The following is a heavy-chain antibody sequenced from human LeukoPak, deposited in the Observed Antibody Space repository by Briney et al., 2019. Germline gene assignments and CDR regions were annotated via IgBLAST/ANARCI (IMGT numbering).Heavy chain of an antibody. Sequence: SQTLSLTCAISGDSVSSISAAWNWIRHSPSRGLEWLGRTYYRSTWYNDYAVSVKSRITINPDTSKNQFSLKLSSVTAADTAVYYCARGWNSGYGIFDYYYYYMDVWGKGTTVTVSS. CDR2: TYYRSTWYN. CDR3: ARGWNSGYGIFDYYYYYMDV. D-gene: IGHD5-12*01. CDR1: GDSVSSISAA. V-gene: IGHV6-1*01. J-gene: IGHJ6*03.